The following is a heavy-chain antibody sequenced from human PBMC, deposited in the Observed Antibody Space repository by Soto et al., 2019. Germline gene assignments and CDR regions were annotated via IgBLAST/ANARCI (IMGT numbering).Heavy chain of an antibody. Sequence: EVQLVESGGGLVQPGGSLRLSCAASTFPFSTYWMTWVRQAPGKGLEWVANIHRDEIEKYYMDSVKGRFTISSDNAKNSLYLQMTSLRAEDTAVYYCAGGNALDVWGQGTTVTVSS. V-gene: IGHV3-7*01. CDR1: TFPFSTYW. CDR2: IHRDEIEK. J-gene: IGHJ6*02. CDR3: AGGNALDV.